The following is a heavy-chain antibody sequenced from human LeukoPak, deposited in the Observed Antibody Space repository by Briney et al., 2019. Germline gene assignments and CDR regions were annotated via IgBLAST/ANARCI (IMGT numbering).Heavy chain of an antibody. Sequence: PSETLSLTCTVFGGSINSYYWSWIRQPPGKGLEWIGYIYYSGSTYYNPSLKSRVTISVDTSKNQFSLKLSSVTAADTAVYYCARDGGGYSYGPRAYWGQGTLVTVSS. CDR2: IYYSGST. CDR1: GGSINSYY. CDR3: ARDGGGYSYGPRAY. V-gene: IGHV4-59*12. J-gene: IGHJ4*02. D-gene: IGHD5-18*01.